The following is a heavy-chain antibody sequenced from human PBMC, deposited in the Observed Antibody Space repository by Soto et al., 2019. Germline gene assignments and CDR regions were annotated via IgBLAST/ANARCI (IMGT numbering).Heavy chain of an antibody. CDR1: GDSVISATYY. D-gene: IGHD6-13*01. V-gene: IGHV4-61*01. J-gene: IGHJ3*01. CDR3: ARVLPGIAAAYDAFDV. Sequence: PSETLSLTCTVSGDSVISATYYWSWIRQPPGKGLEWIGYIYYDGGTTYNSSLKSRVTISTDTSRGQPSLQLTSATPADTAVYYCARVLPGIAAAYDAFDVWGKGTMVTVSS. CDR2: IYYDGGT.